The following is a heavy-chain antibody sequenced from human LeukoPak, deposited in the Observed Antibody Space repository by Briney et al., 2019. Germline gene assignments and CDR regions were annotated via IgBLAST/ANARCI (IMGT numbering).Heavy chain of an antibody. CDR3: ARDPAMVVVPAAHHFDY. D-gene: IGHD2-2*01. J-gene: IGHJ4*02. CDR1: GGTFSSYP. V-gene: IGHV1-2*02. CDR2: INPNSGGT. Sequence: ASVKVSCKASGGTFSSYPFTWVRQAPGQGLEWMGWINPNSGGTNYAQKFQGRVTMTRDTSISTAYMELSRLRSDDTAVYYCARDPAMVVVPAAHHFDYWGQGTLVTVSS.